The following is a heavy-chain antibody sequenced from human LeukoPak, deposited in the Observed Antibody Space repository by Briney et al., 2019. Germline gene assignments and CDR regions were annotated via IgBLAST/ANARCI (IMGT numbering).Heavy chain of an antibody. CDR2: ISGSGGST. CDR3: AKDRGSVVVTAPDY. Sequence: GGSLRLSCAASGFTFSSYSMTWVRQAPGKGLEWVSAISGSGGSTYYADSVKGRFTISRDNSKNTLYLQMNSLRAEDTAVYYCAKDRGSVVVTAPDYWGQGTLVTVSS. V-gene: IGHV3-23*01. CDR1: GFTFSSYS. J-gene: IGHJ4*02. D-gene: IGHD2-21*02.